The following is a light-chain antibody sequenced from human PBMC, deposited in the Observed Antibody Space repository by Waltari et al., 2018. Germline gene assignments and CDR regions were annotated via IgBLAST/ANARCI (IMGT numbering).Light chain of an antibody. CDR3: LQYKRYPRT. CDR2: GAS. CDR1: QDISTA. V-gene: IGKV1-16*02. Sequence: DIQMTQSPSSLSASIGDSVTITCRASQDISTALAWFQQKPVKAPKSLIYGASNLQSGVPSKFSGSGSGTDFTLTISRLQPEDFATYYCLQYKRYPRTFGGGTKVEIK. J-gene: IGKJ4*01.